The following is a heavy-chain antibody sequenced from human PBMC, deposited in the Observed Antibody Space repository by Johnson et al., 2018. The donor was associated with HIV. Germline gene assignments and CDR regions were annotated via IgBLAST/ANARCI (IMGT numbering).Heavy chain of an antibody. CDR1: GFTFSDHY. CDR3: AKGGGSIWSDALDI. J-gene: IGHJ3*02. CDR2: TRNKANSYTT. D-gene: IGHD6-13*01. V-gene: IGHV3-72*01. Sequence: VQLVESGGGLVQPGGSLRLSCAASGFTFSDHYMDWVRQAPGKGLEWVGRTRNKANSYTTEYAASVKGRFTISRDDSKNSLYLQMNSLKTEDTAVYDCAKGGGSIWSDALDIWGQGTMVTVSS.